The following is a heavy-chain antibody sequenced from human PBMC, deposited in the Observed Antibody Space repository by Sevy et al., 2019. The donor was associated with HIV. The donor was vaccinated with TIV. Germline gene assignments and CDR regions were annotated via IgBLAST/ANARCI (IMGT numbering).Heavy chain of an antibody. J-gene: IGHJ6*03. CDR2: ISGSGGST. CDR3: AKETEGYCSGGSCYSGYYMDV. CDR1: GFTFSSYA. D-gene: IGHD2-15*01. Sequence: GGYLRLSCAASGFTFSSYAMSWVRQAPGKGLEWVSAISGSGGSTYYADSVKGRFTISRDNSKNTLYLQMNSLRAEDTAVYYCAKETEGYCSGGSCYSGYYMDVWGKGTTVTVSS. V-gene: IGHV3-23*01.